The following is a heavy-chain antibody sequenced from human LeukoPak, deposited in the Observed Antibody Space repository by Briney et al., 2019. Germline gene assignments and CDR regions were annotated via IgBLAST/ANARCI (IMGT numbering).Heavy chain of an antibody. J-gene: IGHJ5*02. CDR2: IYYSGST. CDR1: GGSISSYY. Sequence: SETLSLTCTVSGGSISSYYWSWIRQPPGKGLEWIGYIYYSGSTNYNPSLKSRVTISVDTSKNQFSLKPSSVTAADTAVYYCARDKRNWFDPWGQGTLVTVSS. CDR3: ARDKRNWFDP. V-gene: IGHV4-59*01.